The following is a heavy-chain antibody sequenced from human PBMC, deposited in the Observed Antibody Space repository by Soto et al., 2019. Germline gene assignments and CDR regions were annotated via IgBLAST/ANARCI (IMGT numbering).Heavy chain of an antibody. CDR2: IVVGSGNT. V-gene: IGHV1-58*01. D-gene: IGHD3-10*01. Sequence: SVKVSCKASGFTFSSSAVQWVRQARGQRLEWIGWIVVGSGNTNYAQKFQERVTMTRDTSISTAYMELSRLRSDDTAVYYCAREDSVYGSGSYYTNWFAPWGQGTLVTVSS. CDR3: AREDSVYGSGSYYTNWFAP. J-gene: IGHJ5*02. CDR1: GFTFSSSA.